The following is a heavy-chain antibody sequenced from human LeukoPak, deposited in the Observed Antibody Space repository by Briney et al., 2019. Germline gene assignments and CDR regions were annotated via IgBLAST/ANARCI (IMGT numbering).Heavy chain of an antibody. D-gene: IGHD2-8*01. Sequence: GGSLRLSCAASGFTFSSYWMYWVRQAPGKGLEWVSSISSSSSYIYYADSVKGRFTISRDNAKNSLYLQMNSLRAEDTAVYYCARDSILYYHDYWGQGTLVTVSS. CDR1: GFTFSSYW. V-gene: IGHV3-21*01. CDR3: ARDSILYYHDY. CDR2: ISSSSSYI. J-gene: IGHJ4*02.